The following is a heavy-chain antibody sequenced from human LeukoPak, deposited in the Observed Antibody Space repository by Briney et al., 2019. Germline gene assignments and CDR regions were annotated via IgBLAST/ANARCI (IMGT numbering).Heavy chain of an antibody. CDR2: IYYSGST. Sequence: SETLSLTCTVSGGSIRSSSYYWGWIRQPPGKGLEWIGSIYYSGSTYYNPSLKSRVTISVDTSKNQFSLKLSSVTAADTAVYYCSVRGVQIDYWGQGTLVTVSS. D-gene: IGHD3-10*01. CDR1: GGSIRSSSYY. J-gene: IGHJ4*02. CDR3: SVRGVQIDY. V-gene: IGHV4-39*01.